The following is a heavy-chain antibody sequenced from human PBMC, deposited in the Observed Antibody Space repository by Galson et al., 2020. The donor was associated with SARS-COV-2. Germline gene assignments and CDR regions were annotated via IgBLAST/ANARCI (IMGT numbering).Heavy chain of an antibody. CDR2: INYSGST. V-gene: IGHV4-39*01. CDR3: ARQGPYNWNYMSDYYYYMDV. J-gene: IGHJ6*03. Sequence: SETLSLTCAVYGGSFSRSPYYWGWIRQSPGKGLEWIGEINYSGSTKQNPSLKSRVTISVDTSENQFSLKLSSVTAADTAVYYCARQGPYNWNYMSDYYYYMDVWGKGTTVTVSS. D-gene: IGHD1-7*01. CDR1: GGSFSRSPYY.